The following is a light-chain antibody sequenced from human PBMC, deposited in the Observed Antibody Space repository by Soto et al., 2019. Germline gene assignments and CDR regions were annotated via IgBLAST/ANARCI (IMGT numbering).Light chain of an antibody. CDR2: DAS. CDR3: QRKWT. V-gene: IGKV3-15*01. CDR1: QSISGN. J-gene: IGKJ1*01. Sequence: EIVMTQSPATLSVSPGESATLSCRASQSISGNVAWYQQRPGQAPRLLIYDASTRATGIPARFTGSGSGTEFALIISSLQSEDFAVYYCQRKWTFGQGTKVEFK.